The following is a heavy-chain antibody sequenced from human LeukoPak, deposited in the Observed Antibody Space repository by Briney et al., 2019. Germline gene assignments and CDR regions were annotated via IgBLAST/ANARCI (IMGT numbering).Heavy chain of an antibody. V-gene: IGHV1-3*01. J-gene: IGHJ6*04. Sequence: GASVKVSCKASGYTFTSYAMQWGRQAPGQRLEWMGWINAGNGNTKYSQKFQGRVTITRDTSASTAYMELSSLRSEDTAVYYCARSQYGYGRNYYYGMDVWGKGTTVTVSS. D-gene: IGHD5-12*01. CDR3: ARSQYGYGRNYYYGMDV. CDR1: GYTFTSYA. CDR2: INAGNGNT.